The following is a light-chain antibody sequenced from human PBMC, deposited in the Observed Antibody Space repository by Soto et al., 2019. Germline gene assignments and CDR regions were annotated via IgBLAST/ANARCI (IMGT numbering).Light chain of an antibody. CDR3: QSYDSMLSRYV. V-gene: IGLV1-40*01. CDR2: YNN. J-gene: IGLJ1*01. CDR1: GSNIGAPFP. Sequence: QSVLTQPPSVSGAPGQRVTISCTGGGSNIGAPFPVHWYQQLPGAAPKLLIYYNNNRPSGVPDRFSASKSASSASLAITGLQAEDEADYYCQSYDSMLSRYVVGTGTKLTVL.